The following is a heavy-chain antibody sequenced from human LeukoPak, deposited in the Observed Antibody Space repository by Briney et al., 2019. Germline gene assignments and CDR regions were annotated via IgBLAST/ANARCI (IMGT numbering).Heavy chain of an antibody. J-gene: IGHJ6*03. D-gene: IGHD6-13*01. CDR2: IYYGGST. CDR1: GGSISSSTYY. CDR3: AREVQYGSSSWFHYYYYMDV. V-gene: IGHV4-39*07. Sequence: SETLSLTCTVSGGSISSSTYYWDWIRQPPGKGLEWIGSIYYGGSTYYNPSLRSRVTKSIDTSKNQFSLKLSSVTAADTAVYYCAREVQYGSSSWFHYYYYMDVWGKGTTVTVSS.